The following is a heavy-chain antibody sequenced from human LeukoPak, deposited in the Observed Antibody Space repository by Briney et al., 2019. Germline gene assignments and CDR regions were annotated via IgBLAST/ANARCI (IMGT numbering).Heavy chain of an antibody. Sequence: PSETLSLTCAVYGGSFSGYYWSWIRQPPGKGLEWIGEINHSGSTNYNPSLKSRVTISVDTSKNQFSLKLSSVTAADMAVYYCARGAPEPYYYDSSGYMLFDYWGQGTLVTVSS. J-gene: IGHJ4*02. D-gene: IGHD3-22*01. CDR2: INHSGST. CDR1: GGSFSGYY. CDR3: ARGAPEPYYYDSSGYMLFDY. V-gene: IGHV4-34*01.